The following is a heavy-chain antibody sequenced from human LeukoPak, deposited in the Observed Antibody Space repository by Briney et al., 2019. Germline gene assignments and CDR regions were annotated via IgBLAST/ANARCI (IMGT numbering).Heavy chain of an antibody. CDR2: ISGSGGST. Sequence: GGSLRLSCAASGFTFSSYAMSWVRQAPGKGLEWVSAISGSGGSTYYADSVNGRFTISRDNSKNTLYLQMNSLRAEDTAVYYCAKAYYYDSSGYVRISNHYWYFDLWGRGTLVTVSS. J-gene: IGHJ2*01. V-gene: IGHV3-23*01. CDR1: GFTFSSYA. CDR3: AKAYYYDSSGYVRISNHYWYFDL. D-gene: IGHD3-22*01.